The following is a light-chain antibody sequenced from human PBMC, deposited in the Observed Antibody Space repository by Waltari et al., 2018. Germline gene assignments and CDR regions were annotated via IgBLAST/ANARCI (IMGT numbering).Light chain of an antibody. CDR1: SSDVGDY. V-gene: IGLV2-8*01. CDR3: SSYAGSNNLV. Sequence: GSPGQSVTISCTGTSSDVGDYVSWYQQHPGKAPKLMISEVTKRPSGVPDRFSGSKSGNTASLTVSGLQAEDEADYYCSSYAGSNNLVFGGGTKLTVL. J-gene: IGLJ2*01. CDR2: EVT.